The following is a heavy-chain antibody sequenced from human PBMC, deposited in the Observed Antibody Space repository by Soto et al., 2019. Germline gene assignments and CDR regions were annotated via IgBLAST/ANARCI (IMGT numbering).Heavy chain of an antibody. CDR1: GYSFTSYW. D-gene: IGHD3-22*01. CDR3: ARQTTDQYDSSGFYGMDV. J-gene: IGHJ6*02. V-gene: IGHV5-51*01. CDR2: IYPGDSDT. Sequence: PGESLKISCKGSGYSFTSYWIGWVRQMPGKGLEWMGIIYPGDSDTRYSPSFQGQVTISADKSISTAYLQWSSLKASDTAMYYCARQTTDQYDSSGFYGMDVWGQGTTVTVSS.